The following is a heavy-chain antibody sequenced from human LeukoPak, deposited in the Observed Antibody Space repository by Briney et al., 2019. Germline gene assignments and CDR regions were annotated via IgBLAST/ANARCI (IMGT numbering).Heavy chain of an antibody. V-gene: IGHV3-23*01. D-gene: IGHD2-21*01. CDR3: ARDLLDCGGPKCSDY. CDR2: ISASANST. Sequence: GGSLRLSCAASGFTFDIYAMTWVRQAPGKGPDWVSGISASANSTYYADSVKGRFTISRDNSKNTVHLQMSSLRTEDTAVYYCARDLLDCGGPKCSDYGGQGTLVTVSS. CDR1: GFTFDIYA. J-gene: IGHJ4*02.